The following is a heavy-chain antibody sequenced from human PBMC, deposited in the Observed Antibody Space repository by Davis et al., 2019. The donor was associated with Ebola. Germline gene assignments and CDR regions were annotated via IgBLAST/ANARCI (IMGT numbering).Heavy chain of an antibody. D-gene: IGHD6-13*01. CDR3: AKVSRSSSWYSNWFDP. V-gene: IGHV3-23*01. J-gene: IGHJ5*02. CDR1: GFTFSSYA. Sequence: PGGSLRLSCAASGFTFSSYAMSWVRQAPGKGLEWVSAISGSGGSTYYADSVKGRFTISRDNSKNTLYLQMNSLRAEDTAVYYCAKVSRSSSWYSNWFDPWGQGTLVTVSS. CDR2: ISGSGGST.